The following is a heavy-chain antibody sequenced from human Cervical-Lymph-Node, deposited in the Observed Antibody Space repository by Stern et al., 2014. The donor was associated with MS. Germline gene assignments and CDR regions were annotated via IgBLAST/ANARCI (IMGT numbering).Heavy chain of an antibody. D-gene: IGHD5-18*01. J-gene: IGHJ4*02. CDR2: IIPVSGTT. CDR1: GDTFNNYA. Sequence: QVQLVQSWAELKKPGSSVKVSCKTSGDTFNNYAISWVRQAPGQGLEWMGGIIPVSGTTDYAQKFQGSITINADKPTNTAYLELSSLRSDDTAVCYCARDDVETAMWSWGQGTLVTVSS. CDR3: ARDDVETAMWS. V-gene: IGHV1-69*06.